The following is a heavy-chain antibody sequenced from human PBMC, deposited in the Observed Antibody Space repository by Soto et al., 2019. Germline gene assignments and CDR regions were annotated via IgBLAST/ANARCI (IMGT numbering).Heavy chain of an antibody. J-gene: IGHJ4*02. Sequence: PSETLSLTCAGYGGQFRGYYWSWIRQPPGEGLEWIGAFILSGSTNYNPSLKSLVTISVDTSKNQFSLKLSSVTAADTAVYYCARGRSSGWYRGYFDYWGQGTLVTVSS. CDR3: ARGRSSGWYRGYFDY. V-gene: IGHV4-34*01. D-gene: IGHD6-19*01. CDR2: FILSGST. CDR1: GGQFRGYY.